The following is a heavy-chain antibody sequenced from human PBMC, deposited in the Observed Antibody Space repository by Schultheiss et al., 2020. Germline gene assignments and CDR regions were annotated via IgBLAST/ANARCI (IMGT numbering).Heavy chain of an antibody. CDR2: IYHSGST. CDR3: ARGVLDYGGNWAFDD. D-gene: IGHD4-23*01. Sequence: SETLSLTCAVSGYSISSGYYWGWIRQPPGKGLEWIGTIYHSGSTYYNPSLTSRLTILVDTSKNQFSLKLSSVTAADTAVYYCARGVLDYGGNWAFDDWGQGTLVTVSS. J-gene: IGHJ4*02. CDR1: GYSISSGYY. V-gene: IGHV4-38-2*01.